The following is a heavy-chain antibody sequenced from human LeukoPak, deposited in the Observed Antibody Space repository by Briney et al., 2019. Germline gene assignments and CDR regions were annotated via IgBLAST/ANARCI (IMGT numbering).Heavy chain of an antibody. J-gene: IGHJ6*03. V-gene: IGHV4-59*01. CDR3: ARGGGGFGELFPYYYYYYMDV. Sequence: TSETLSLTCTVSGGSISSYYWSWIRQPPGEGLEWIGYIYYSGSTNYNPSLKSRVTISVDTSKNQFSLKLSSVTAADTAVYYCARGGGGFGELFPYYYYYYMDVWGKGTTVTISS. CDR2: IYYSGST. D-gene: IGHD3-10*01. CDR1: GGSISSYY.